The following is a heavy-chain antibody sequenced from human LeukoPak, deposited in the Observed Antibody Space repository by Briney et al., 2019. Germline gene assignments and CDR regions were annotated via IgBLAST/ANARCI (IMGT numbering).Heavy chain of an antibody. CDR3: AKDLSSSTPRSRFDY. J-gene: IGHJ4*02. D-gene: IGHD2-2*01. CDR2: ISGSGGST. CDR1: GFTFSNYA. V-gene: IGHV3-23*01. Sequence: GGSLRLSCAASGFTFSNYAMTWVRQAPGKGLEWVSAISGSGGSTYYADSVKGRFTISRENSKNTLYLQMNSLRAEDTAVYYCAKDLSSSTPRSRFDYWGQGTLVTVSS.